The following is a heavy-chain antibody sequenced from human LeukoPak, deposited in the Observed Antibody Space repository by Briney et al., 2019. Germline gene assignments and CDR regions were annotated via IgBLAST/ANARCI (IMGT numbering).Heavy chain of an antibody. CDR2: ISSSGTHI. V-gene: IGHV3-21*01. J-gene: IGHJ6*02. CDR3: ARDFSGGSWYPVGLGGMDV. Sequence: NTGGSLRLSCVASGFTFSNYNMNWVRQAPGKGLEWVSSISSSGTHIYYADSLKGRLTISRDNAKNSLYLQMNSLRAEDTAVYYCARDFSGGSWYPVGLGGMDVWGQGTTVTVSS. D-gene: IGHD2-15*01. CDR1: GFTFSNYN.